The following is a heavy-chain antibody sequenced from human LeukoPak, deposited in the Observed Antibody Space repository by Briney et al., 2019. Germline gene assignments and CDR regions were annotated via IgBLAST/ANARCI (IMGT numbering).Heavy chain of an antibody. Sequence: SETLSLTCAVYGGSFSGYYWSWIRQPPGKGLEWIGEINHSGGTNYNPSLKSRVTISVDTSKNQFSLQLSSVTAADTAVYYCATLRNLYYPFDYWGQGTLVTVSS. J-gene: IGHJ4*02. CDR3: ATLRNLYYPFDY. CDR2: INHSGGT. V-gene: IGHV4-34*01. CDR1: GGSFSGYY. D-gene: IGHD3-10*01.